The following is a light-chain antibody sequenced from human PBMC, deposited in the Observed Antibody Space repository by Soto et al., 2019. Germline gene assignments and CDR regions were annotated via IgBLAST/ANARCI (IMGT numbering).Light chain of an antibody. CDR2: DVS. Sequence: QSVLTQPASVSGSPGQSITISCTGTSSDVGGYNYVSWYQQHPGKAPKLMIYDVSNRPSGVSNRFSGSKSGNTASLTISGVQAEDEADYYCSSYTSSRTLLFGGGTKVTVL. CDR3: SSYTSSRTLL. V-gene: IGLV2-14*01. CDR1: SSDVGGYNY. J-gene: IGLJ2*01.